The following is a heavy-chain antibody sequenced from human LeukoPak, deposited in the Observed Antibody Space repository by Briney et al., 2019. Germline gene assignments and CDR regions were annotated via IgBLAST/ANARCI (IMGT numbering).Heavy chain of an antibody. CDR2: IIPIFGTA. Sequence: SVKVSCKASGGTFSSYAISRVRQAPGQGLEWMGGIIPIFGTANYAQKFQGRVTITTDESTSTAYMELSSLRSEDTAVYYCARVAAAVQYFDYWGQGTLVTVSS. J-gene: IGHJ4*02. CDR3: ARVAAAVQYFDY. V-gene: IGHV1-69*05. D-gene: IGHD6-13*01. CDR1: GGTFSSYA.